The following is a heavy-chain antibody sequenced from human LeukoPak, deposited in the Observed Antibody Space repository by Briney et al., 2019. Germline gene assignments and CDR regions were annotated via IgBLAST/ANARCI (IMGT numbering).Heavy chain of an antibody. CDR2: IYYSGST. Sequence: KPSETLSLTCTVSGGSISSSSYYWGWIRQPPGKGLEWIGSIYYSGSTYYNPSLKSRVTISVDTSKNQFSLKLSSVTAADTAVYYCARSDTWNYSFWFDPWGQGTLVTVSS. V-gene: IGHV4-39*01. CDR3: ARSDTWNYSFWFDP. J-gene: IGHJ5*02. CDR1: GGSISSSSYY. D-gene: IGHD1-7*01.